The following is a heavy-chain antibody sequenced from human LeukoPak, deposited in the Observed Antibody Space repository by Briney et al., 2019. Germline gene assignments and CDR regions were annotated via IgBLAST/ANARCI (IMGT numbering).Heavy chain of an antibody. CDR2: INHSGST. V-gene: IGHV4-34*01. D-gene: IGHD1-26*01. J-gene: IGHJ4*02. Sequence: QVQLQQWGAGLLKPSETLSLTCAVYGGSFSGYYWSWIRQPPGKGLEWIGEINHSGSTNYNPSLKSRVTISVDTSKNQFSLKLSSVTAADTAVYYCASGGSYPLLGYWGQGTLVTVSS. CDR3: ASGGSYPLLGY. CDR1: GGSFSGYY.